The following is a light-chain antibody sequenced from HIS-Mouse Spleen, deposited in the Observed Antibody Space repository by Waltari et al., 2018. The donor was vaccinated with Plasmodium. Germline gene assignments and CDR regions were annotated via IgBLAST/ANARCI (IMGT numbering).Light chain of an antibody. CDR1: QSVSSY. J-gene: IGKJ4*02. V-gene: IGKV3-11*01. CDR2: DAS. Sequence: DIVLTQSPATLSLSPGESATLSCRASQSVSSYLAWYQQKPGQAPRLLIYDASNRATGIPARCSGSGSGTDFTITISSLEPEDFAVYYCQQRSNSFGGGTKVEIK. CDR3: QQRSNS.